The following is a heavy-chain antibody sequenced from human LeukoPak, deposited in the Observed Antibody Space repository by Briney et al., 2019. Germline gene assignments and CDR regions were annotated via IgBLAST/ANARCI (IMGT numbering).Heavy chain of an antibody. CDR1: GYTLTELS. D-gene: IGHD1-26*01. V-gene: IGHV1-24*01. J-gene: IGHJ4*02. Sequence: ASVKVSCKVSGYTLTELSMHWVRQAPGKGLEWMGGFDPEDGETIYAQKFQGRVTITADKSTNTAFMELSSLRSDDTAVYYCARDGVGAATDYFDFWGQGTLVTVSS. CDR3: ARDGVGAATDYFDF. CDR2: FDPEDGET.